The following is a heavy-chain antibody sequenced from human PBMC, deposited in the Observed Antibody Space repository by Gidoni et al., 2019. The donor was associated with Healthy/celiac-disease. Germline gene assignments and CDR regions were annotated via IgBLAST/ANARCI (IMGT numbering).Heavy chain of an antibody. CDR1: GGSVSSGSYY. D-gene: IGHD3-22*01. Sequence: QVQLQESGPGLVKPSETLSLTCTVSGGSVSSGSYYWSWIRQPPGKGLEWIGYIYYSGSTNYNPSLKSRVTISVDTSKNQFSLKLSSVTAADTAVYYCARSLYYDSSGFSLAEYFQHWGQGTLVTVSS. CDR2: IYYSGST. J-gene: IGHJ1*01. V-gene: IGHV4-61*01. CDR3: ARSLYYDSSGFSLAEYFQH.